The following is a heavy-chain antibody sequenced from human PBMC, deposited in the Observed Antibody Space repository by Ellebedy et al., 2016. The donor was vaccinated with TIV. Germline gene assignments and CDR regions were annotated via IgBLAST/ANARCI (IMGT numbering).Heavy chain of an antibody. CDR2: IYPGDSET. CDR3: VCTPGYSGYDYGWFDP. CDR1: GYSFTTYC. V-gene: IGHV5-51*01. J-gene: IGHJ5*02. Sequence: GGSLRLSCRGSGYSFTTYCIGRVRQMPGKGPEWMGIIYPGDSETRYNPSLQGQVTISADKSVSTAYLQWSSLEASDTGMYYCVCTPGYSGYDYGWFDPWGQGTLVTVSS. D-gene: IGHD5-12*01.